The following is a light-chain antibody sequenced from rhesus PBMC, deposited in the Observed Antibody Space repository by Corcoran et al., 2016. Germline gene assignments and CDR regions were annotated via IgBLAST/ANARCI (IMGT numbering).Light chain of an antibody. Sequence: DIQMTQSPSSLSASVGDRVTITCRASQDINHYLSWYQQKPGKAPKSLINYTSSLETGVPSRFSGNGSGTDYTLTISSLQPEDIATYYCQQYNASPFTFGPGTKLDIK. CDR2: YTS. CDR3: QQYNASPFT. V-gene: IGKV1-66*01. CDR1: QDINHY. J-gene: IGKJ3*01.